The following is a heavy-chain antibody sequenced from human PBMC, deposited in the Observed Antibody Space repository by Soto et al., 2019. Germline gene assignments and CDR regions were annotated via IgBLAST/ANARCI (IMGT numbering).Heavy chain of an antibody. D-gene: IGHD3-22*01. Sequence: EVQLVESGGGLVKPGGSLRLSCAASGFTFSSYSMNWVRQAPGKGLEWVSSISSSSSYIYYADSVKGRFTISRDNAKNSLKLQMNSLRAEDMAFYYCARLAYYESSGYYCYWGQGTLVTVSS. CDR3: ARLAYYESSGYYCY. V-gene: IGHV3-21*01. CDR2: ISSSSSYI. J-gene: IGHJ4*02. CDR1: GFTFSSYS.